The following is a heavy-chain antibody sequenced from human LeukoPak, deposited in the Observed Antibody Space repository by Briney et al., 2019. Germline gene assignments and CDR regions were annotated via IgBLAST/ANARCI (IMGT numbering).Heavy chain of an antibody. CDR2: IYYSGST. CDR1: GGSISSYY. J-gene: IGHJ5*02. V-gene: IGHV4-59*01. D-gene: IGHD3-10*01. CDR3: ARGHHYYGSGSYYNEYGTDWFDP. Sequence: SETLSLTCTVSGGSISSYYWSWIRQPPGKGLEWSGYIYYSGSTNYNPSLRSRVTISVDTSKNQFSLKLSSVTAADTAVYYCARGHHYYGSGSYYNEYGTDWFDPWGQGTLVTVSS.